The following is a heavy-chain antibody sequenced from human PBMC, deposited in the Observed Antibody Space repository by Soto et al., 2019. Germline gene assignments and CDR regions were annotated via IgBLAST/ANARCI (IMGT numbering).Heavy chain of an antibody. Sequence: EVQLVESGGGLVQPGGSLRLSCAASGFTFSSYGMNWARQAPGKGLEWVTHINSAGETISYSDSVKGRFTISRDDAKNRLYLQMNSLRADDTARYYCARDPEGINDFDYWGQGTLVTVSS. CDR2: INSAGETI. J-gene: IGHJ4*02. CDR3: ARDPEGINDFDY. V-gene: IGHV3-48*04. D-gene: IGHD2-21*01. CDR1: GFTFSSYG.